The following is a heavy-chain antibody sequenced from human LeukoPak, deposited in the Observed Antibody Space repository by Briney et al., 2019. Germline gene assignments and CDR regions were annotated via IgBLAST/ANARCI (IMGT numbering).Heavy chain of an antibody. D-gene: IGHD2/OR15-2a*01. J-gene: IGHJ4*02. Sequence: PGGSLRLSCAASGNYWMHWVRQVPGKGLVWVSHINSDESWTSYADSMKGRFTISKDNAKNTVYLQMNSLRAEDTAVYYCVSFYETYWGRGTLVTVSS. V-gene: IGHV3-74*01. CDR1: GNYW. CDR2: INSDESWT. CDR3: VSFYETY.